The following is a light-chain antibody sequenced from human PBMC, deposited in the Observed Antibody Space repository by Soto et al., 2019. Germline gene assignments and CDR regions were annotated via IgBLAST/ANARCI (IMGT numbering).Light chain of an antibody. J-gene: IGKJ1*01. CDR1: QSISIW. Sequence: DIPMTQSPSTLSASVGDRVTITCRARQSISIWLAWYQQKPGKAPKLLIYDASILKSGVPSRFSGSGSGTEFTLPIRSLQPDDFATYDCQQYNSYRTFGQGTKVEIK. CDR2: DAS. CDR3: QQYNSYRT. V-gene: IGKV1-5*01.